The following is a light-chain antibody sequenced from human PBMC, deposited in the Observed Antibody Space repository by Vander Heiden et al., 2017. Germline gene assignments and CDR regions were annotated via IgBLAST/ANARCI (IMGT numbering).Light chain of an antibody. CDR3: AAWDDRLGGPV. Sequence: QSVLTQPPSASGTPGQGVSISCSGSNSNIESNYVYWYQQLPGTAPKLLIVRDFQRPPGVPDRFSGSKSGTSASLAISGLRSEDGADYYCAAWDDRLGGPVFGGGTKLTVL. CDR1: NSNIESNY. J-gene: IGLJ3*02. CDR2: RDF. V-gene: IGLV1-47*01.